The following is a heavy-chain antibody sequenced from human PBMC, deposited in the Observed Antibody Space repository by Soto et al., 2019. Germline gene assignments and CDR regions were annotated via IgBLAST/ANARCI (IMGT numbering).Heavy chain of an antibody. D-gene: IGHD5-12*01. Sequence: GGSLRLSCAASGFTFSSYAMHWVRQAPGKGLEWVAVISYDGSNKYYADSVKGRFTISRDNSKNTLYLQMNSLRAEDTAVYYCARYGEMATISSWFDPWGQGTLVTVSS. J-gene: IGHJ5*02. CDR2: ISYDGSNK. CDR3: ARYGEMATISSWFDP. V-gene: IGHV3-30-3*01. CDR1: GFTFSSYA.